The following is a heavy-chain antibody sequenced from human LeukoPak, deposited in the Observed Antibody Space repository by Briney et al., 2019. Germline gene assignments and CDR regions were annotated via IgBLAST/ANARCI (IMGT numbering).Heavy chain of an antibody. CDR1: GGSISSYY. CDR2: IYYSGSS. D-gene: IGHD3-10*01. J-gene: IGHJ3*02. CDR3: ASPVSSGRFRVAFDI. Sequence: ASETLSLTCTVSGGSISSYYWSWIRQPPGKGLEWGGYIYYSGSSNYNPSLNSRVTISGDTSKDEFSLKLSSVTAADRAVYYCASPVSSGRFRVAFDIWGKGTMVTISS. V-gene: IGHV4-59*01.